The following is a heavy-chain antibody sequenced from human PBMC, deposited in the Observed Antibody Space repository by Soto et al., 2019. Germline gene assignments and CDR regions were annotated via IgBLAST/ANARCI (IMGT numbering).Heavy chain of an antibody. J-gene: IGHJ3*02. D-gene: IGHD4-4*01. Sequence: QVQLVQSGAEVKKPGASVKVSCKASGYTFTSYDINWVRQATGQGLEWMGWMNPNSGNTGYAQKFQGRVTMTRNTSISTAYMELSSLSSEDTAVYYCARRVSGATVVAFDIWGQGTMVTVSS. CDR3: ARRVSGATVVAFDI. CDR1: GYTFTSYD. CDR2: MNPNSGNT. V-gene: IGHV1-8*01.